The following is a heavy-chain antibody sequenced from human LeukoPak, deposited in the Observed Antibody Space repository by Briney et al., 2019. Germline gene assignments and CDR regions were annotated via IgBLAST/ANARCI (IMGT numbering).Heavy chain of an antibody. Sequence: SETLSLTCAVYGGSFSGYYWTWIRQPPGRGLEWIGEINHSGSTNYNPSLKSRVTISVDTSKSQFSPKLNSVTAADTAMHYCARGRDPYWGQGTLVTVSS. D-gene: IGHD5-24*01. CDR3: ARGRDPY. J-gene: IGHJ4*02. V-gene: IGHV4-34*01. CDR2: INHSGST. CDR1: GGSFSGYY.